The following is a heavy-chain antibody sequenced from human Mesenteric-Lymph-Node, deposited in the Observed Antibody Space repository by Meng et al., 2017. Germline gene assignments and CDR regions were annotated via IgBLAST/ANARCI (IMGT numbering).Heavy chain of an antibody. J-gene: IGHJ4*02. CDR1: GGSISSSNDY. CDR3: ARRRGGSGRDC. D-gene: IGHD3-10*01. CDR2: IYHSGST. V-gene: IGHV4-39*01. Sequence: LQLPESGPGLVKPSETLSLTCTASGGSISSSNDYWDWTRQPPGKGLEWIGAIYHSGSTSYNPSLQSRVTMFVDTSKNQFSLMLTSVTATDTAVYYCARRRGGSGRDCWGQGTLVTVSS.